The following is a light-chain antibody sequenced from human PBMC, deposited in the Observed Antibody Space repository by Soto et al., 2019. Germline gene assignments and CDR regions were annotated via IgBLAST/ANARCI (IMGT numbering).Light chain of an antibody. CDR3: PQRSNWLFT. CDR2: DAS. V-gene: IGKV3-11*01. J-gene: IGKJ3*01. Sequence: EIVLTQSPATLSLSPGERATLSCRASQSVSSYLAWYQQKPGQAPRLLIYDASNRATGIPARFSGSGSGTDFPLTISSLEPEDFPVYYYPQRSNWLFTFGPGTKVDIK. CDR1: QSVSSY.